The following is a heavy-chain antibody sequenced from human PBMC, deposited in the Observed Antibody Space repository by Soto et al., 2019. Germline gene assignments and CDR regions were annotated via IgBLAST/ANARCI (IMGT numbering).Heavy chain of an antibody. CDR3: ARGGDAFDI. J-gene: IGHJ3*02. Sequence: ASVKVSCKASGYTFTNYAVNWVRQAPGQGLEWVGRISAYNGNRNYAQSLQGRVTMTTDTSTTTAYMDLRSLRSDDTAVYYCARGGDAFDIWGQGTMVTVSS. CDR1: GYTFTNYA. V-gene: IGHV1-18*01. CDR2: ISAYNGNR.